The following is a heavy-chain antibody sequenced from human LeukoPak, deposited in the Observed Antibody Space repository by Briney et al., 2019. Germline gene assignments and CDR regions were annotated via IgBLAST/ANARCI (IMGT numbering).Heavy chain of an antibody. J-gene: IGHJ3*01. CDR3: ARDLALRLGGIFDV. Sequence: PSETLSLTCTVSGGSISSSGFYWGWIRRPPGKGLEWVVSTHNGGSTYFNPSLKSRVTISVDTTKNQFSLNLSSVTAADTAMYYCARDLALRLGGIFDVWGPGTMVTVSS. V-gene: IGHV4-39*07. D-gene: IGHD3-16*01. CDR1: GGSISSSGFY. CDR2: THNGGST.